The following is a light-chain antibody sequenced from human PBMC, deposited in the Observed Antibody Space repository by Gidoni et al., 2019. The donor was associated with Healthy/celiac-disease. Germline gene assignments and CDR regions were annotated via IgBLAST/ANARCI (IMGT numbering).Light chain of an antibody. V-gene: IGLV2-23*01. CDR1: SSDVGSYNL. CDR3: CSYAGSSSVV. CDR2: EGS. J-gene: IGLJ2*01. Sequence: QSALTQPVSVSGSPGQSITISCTGTSSDVGSYNLVSWYQQHPGKAPKLMIYEGSKRPPGVSNRFSGSKSGNTASLTISGLQAEDEADYYCCSYAGSSSVVFGGGTKLTVL.